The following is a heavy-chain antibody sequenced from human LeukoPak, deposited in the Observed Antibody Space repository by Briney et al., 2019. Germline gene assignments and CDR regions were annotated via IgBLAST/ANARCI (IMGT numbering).Heavy chain of an antibody. CDR2: IKQDGSEK. J-gene: IGHJ4*02. CDR1: GFTFSSNW. V-gene: IGHV3-7*01. CDR3: ARDRTWYSN. Sequence: GGSLRLSCAASGFTFSSNWMSWVRQAPGKGLEWVANIKQDGSEKYHVDSVRGRFTISRDNAKNSLYLQMNSLRAEDTAVYYCARDRTWYSNWGQGTLVTVSS. D-gene: IGHD2-15*01.